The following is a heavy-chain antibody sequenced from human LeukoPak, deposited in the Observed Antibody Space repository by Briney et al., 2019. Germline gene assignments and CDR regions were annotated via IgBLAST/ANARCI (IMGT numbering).Heavy chain of an antibody. J-gene: IGHJ4*02. CDR3: ARSTLGYCSGGSCSGFDY. CDR2: NNPNSGGT. D-gene: IGHD2-15*01. V-gene: IGHV1-2*02. Sequence: GASVKVSCKASGYTFTGYYMHWVRQAPGQGLEWMGWNNPNSGGTNYAQKFQGRVTMTRDTSISTAYMELSRLRSDDTAVYYCARSTLGYCSGGSCSGFDYWGQGTLVTVSS. CDR1: GYTFTGYY.